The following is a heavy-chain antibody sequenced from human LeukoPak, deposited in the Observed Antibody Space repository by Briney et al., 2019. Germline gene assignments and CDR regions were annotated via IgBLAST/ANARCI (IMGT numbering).Heavy chain of an antibody. CDR2: ISGSGGGT. J-gene: IGHJ2*01. Sequence: GGSLRLSCAASGFTFSSYAMSWVRQAPGKGLEWVSGISGSGGGTYNADSVKGRFTISRDNSKSTLYLQMNSLRAEDTAVYYCAKNGVNYWYFDLWGRGTLVTVSS. CDR3: AKNGVNYWYFDL. V-gene: IGHV3-23*01. D-gene: IGHD2-8*01. CDR1: GFTFSSYA.